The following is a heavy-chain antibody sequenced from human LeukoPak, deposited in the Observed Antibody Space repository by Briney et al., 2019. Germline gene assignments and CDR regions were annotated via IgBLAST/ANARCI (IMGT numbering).Heavy chain of an antibody. CDR2: ISGSGGST. J-gene: IGHJ4*02. Sequence: GGSRSPSFAAPGFPFGSLAISGVGQAPGKGRDWVSPISGSGGSTYYADSVKGRFTISRDNSKNTLYLQMNSLRAEDTAVYYCAKDRSPWYSSSSPFDYWGQGTLVTVSS. V-gene: IGHV3-23*01. D-gene: IGHD6-6*01. CDR1: GFPFGSLA. CDR3: AKDRSPWYSSSSPFDY.